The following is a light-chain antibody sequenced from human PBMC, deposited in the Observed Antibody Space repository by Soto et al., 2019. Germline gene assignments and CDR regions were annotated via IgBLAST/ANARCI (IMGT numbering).Light chain of an antibody. CDR1: QSVSNRF. Sequence: EIVLTQSPGTLSLSPGERATLSCRASQSVSNRFLAWYHQKPGQAPRLLIYDASTRATGVPDRFSGSGSGTDFTLSINRLEPEDVAVYYCQQYGSLPYTFGQGTKLEIK. V-gene: IGKV3-20*01. CDR2: DAS. J-gene: IGKJ2*01. CDR3: QQYGSLPYT.